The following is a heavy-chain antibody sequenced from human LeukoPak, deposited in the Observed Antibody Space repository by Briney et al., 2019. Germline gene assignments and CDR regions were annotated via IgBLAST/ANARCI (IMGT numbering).Heavy chain of an antibody. CDR2: ISSSGSTI. J-gene: IGHJ6*03. V-gene: IGHV3-11*04. D-gene: IGHD3-16*02. Sequence: KPGGSLRLSXAASGFTFSDYYMSWIRQAPGKGLEWVSYISSSGSTIYYADSVKGRFTISRDNAKNSLYMQMNSLRAEDTAVYYCARDLYYDYVWGSYRYMWYYYMDAWGKGTTVTVSS. CDR1: GFTFSDYY. CDR3: ARDLYYDYVWGSYRYMWYYYMDA.